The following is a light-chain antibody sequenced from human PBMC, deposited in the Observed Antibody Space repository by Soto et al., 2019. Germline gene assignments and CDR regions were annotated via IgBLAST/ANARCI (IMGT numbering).Light chain of an antibody. CDR1: SGSIASNY. CDR2: EDN. J-gene: IGLJ3*02. CDR3: QSYDATTQV. V-gene: IGLV6-57*01. Sequence: NFMLTQPHSVSESPGKTVIISCTRSSGSIASNYVQWYQQRPGSSPTTVIYEDNQRPSGVPDRFSGSIDISSNSASLTISGLETDDEADYFCQSYDATTQVFGGGTKLTVL.